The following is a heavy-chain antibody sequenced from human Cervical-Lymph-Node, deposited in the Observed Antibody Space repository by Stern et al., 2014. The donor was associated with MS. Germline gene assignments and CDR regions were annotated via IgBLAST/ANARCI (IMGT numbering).Heavy chain of an antibody. V-gene: IGHV1-2*04. CDR3: ARDSGYDLYYFDY. CDR2: INPNSGGP. CDR1: GYTFTGYY. J-gene: IGHJ4*02. D-gene: IGHD5-12*01. Sequence: VQLVESGAEVKKPGASVKVSCKASGYTFTGYYMHWVRQAPGQGLEWMGWINPNSGGPNYAQKFQGWVTMTRDTSISTAYMELSRLRSDDTAVYYCARDSGYDLYYFDYWGQGTLVTVSS.